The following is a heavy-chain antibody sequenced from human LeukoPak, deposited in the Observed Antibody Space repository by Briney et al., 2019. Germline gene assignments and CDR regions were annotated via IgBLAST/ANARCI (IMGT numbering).Heavy chain of an antibody. V-gene: IGHV4-34*01. D-gene: IGHD6-19*01. CDR3: ARGGIVVATDY. Sequence: PSETLSLTCDVYGGSFSGYYWSWIRQPPGKGLECIGEINHRSSTNYNPSLKSRVTISVDTSKNQFSLKLTSVTAADAAVYYCARGGIVVATDYWGQGTLVTVSS. J-gene: IGHJ4*02. CDR2: INHRSST. CDR1: GGSFSGYY.